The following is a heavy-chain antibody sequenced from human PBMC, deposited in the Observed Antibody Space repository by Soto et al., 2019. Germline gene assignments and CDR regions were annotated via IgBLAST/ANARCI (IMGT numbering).Heavy chain of an antibody. CDR2: ISYDGSNK. Sequence: QVQLVESGGGVVQPGRSLRLSCAASGFTFSSYAMHWVRQAPGKGLEWVAVISYDGSNKYYADSVKGRFTISRDNSKNTLYLQMISHGAGDTAVYYCARGATTMAEFDYWGQGTLVTVSS. CDR3: ARGATTMAEFDY. J-gene: IGHJ4*02. V-gene: IGHV3-30-3*01. CDR1: GFTFSSYA. D-gene: IGHD5-18*01.